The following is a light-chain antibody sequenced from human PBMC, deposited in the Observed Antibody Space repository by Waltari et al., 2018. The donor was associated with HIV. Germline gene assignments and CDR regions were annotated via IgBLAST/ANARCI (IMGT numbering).Light chain of an antibody. CDR3: SSYTSSNTVV. J-gene: IGLJ2*01. V-gene: IGLV2-14*01. CDR1: SRDVGGYNY. Sequence: QSALTQPASVSGSPGQSITISCTGTSRDVGGYNYFSWYQQHPGKAPKVMIYEVTNRPSGVSNRFSGSKSGNTASLTISGLQAEDEADYYCSSYTSSNTVVFGGGTKLTVL. CDR2: EVT.